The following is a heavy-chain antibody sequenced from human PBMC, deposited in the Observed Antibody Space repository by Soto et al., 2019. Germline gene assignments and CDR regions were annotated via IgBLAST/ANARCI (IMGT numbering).Heavy chain of an antibody. V-gene: IGHV3-21*01. D-gene: IGHD6-6*01. Sequence: PGGSLSLSCAASGFTFSSYSMNWVRQAPGKGLEWVSSISCSSSYIYYADSVKGRFTTAGDYANNSLYQQINSLGADATVVYCWTTLRIVNAARNYSFDIWGQGTMVTVSS. J-gene: IGHJ3*02. CDR2: ISCSSSYI. CDR1: GFTFSSYS. CDR3: TTLRIVNAARNYSFDI.